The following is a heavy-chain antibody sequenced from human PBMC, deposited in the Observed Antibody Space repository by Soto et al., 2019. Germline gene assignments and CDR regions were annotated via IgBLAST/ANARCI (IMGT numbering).Heavy chain of an antibody. J-gene: IGHJ6*03. CDR1: GYTFTSYY. CDR2: INPSGGST. V-gene: IGHV1-46*03. Sequence: ASVKVSCKASGYTFTSYYMHWVRQAPGQGLEWMGIINPSGGSTSYAQKFQGRVTMTRDTSTSTVYMELSSLRSEDTAVYYCARDPGGYDILTGYSKASYYYYYMDVWGKGTTVTVSS. CDR3: ARDPGGYDILTGYSKASYYYYYMDV. D-gene: IGHD3-9*01.